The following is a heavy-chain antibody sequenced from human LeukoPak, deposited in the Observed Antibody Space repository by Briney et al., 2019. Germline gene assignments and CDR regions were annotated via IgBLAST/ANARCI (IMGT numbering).Heavy chain of an antibody. CDR1: GYSFTGYY. D-gene: IGHD3-22*01. CDR2: INPSGGST. J-gene: IGHJ4*02. CDR3: ARDARSYDSSGYYPPAAYFDY. V-gene: IGHV1-46*01. Sequence: GASVKVSCKASGYSFTGYYMHWVRQAPGQGLEWMGIINPSGGSTSYAQKFQGRVTMTRDTSTSTVYMELSSLRSEDTAVYYCARDARSYDSSGYYPPAAYFDYWGQGTLVTVSS.